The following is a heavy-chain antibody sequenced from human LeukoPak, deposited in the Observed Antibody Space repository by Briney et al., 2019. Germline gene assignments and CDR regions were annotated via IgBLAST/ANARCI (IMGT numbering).Heavy chain of an antibody. Sequence: GASVKVSCKASGDTFTSYYMHWVRPAPGQGLEWMGLINPSAGSTNYAQKFQGRVTMTRDTSTSTVYMELSSLRSEDTAVYYCARGFDLGDTTRYYFDYWGQGTLVTVSS. CDR2: INPSAGST. D-gene: IGHD1-26*01. CDR1: GDTFTSYY. V-gene: IGHV1-46*01. CDR3: ARGFDLGDTTRYYFDY. J-gene: IGHJ4*02.